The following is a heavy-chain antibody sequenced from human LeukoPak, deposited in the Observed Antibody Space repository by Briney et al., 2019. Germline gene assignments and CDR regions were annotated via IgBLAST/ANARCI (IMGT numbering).Heavy chain of an antibody. CDR2: IYYSGST. Sequence: SGTLSLTCAVSGGSISSSNWWSWVRQPPGKGLEWIGSIYYSGSTYYNPSLKSRVTVSVDTSKNQFSLKLSSVTAADTAVYYCARISIVVVPAYFDYWGQGTLVTVSP. CDR3: ARISIVVVPAYFDY. D-gene: IGHD2-2*01. V-gene: IGHV4-4*02. J-gene: IGHJ4*02. CDR1: GGSISSSNW.